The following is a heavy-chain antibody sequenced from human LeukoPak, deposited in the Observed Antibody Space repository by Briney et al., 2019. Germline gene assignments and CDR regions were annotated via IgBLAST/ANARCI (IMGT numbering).Heavy chain of an antibody. J-gene: IGHJ4*02. Sequence: GGSLRLSCAASGFTFSFYGMHWDRQAPGKGLEWMAFIPYDGSNKYNADSVKGRFTISRDNSKNTLYLQMNSLRAEDTAVYYCAKAVSLTPWGYGDYISGETYFDYWGQGTLVTVSS. CDR2: IPYDGSNK. D-gene: IGHD4-17*01. CDR3: AKAVSLTPWGYGDYISGETYFDY. CDR1: GFTFSFYG. V-gene: IGHV3-30*02.